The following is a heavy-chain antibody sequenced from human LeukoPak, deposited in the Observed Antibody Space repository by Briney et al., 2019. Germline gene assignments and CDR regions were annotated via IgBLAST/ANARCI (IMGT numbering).Heavy chain of an antibody. CDR2: IYYSGST. Sequence: SETLSLTCTVSGGSISPYYWSWIRQPPGKGLEWIGYIYYSGSTNYNPSLKSRVTISVDTSKNQFSLKLSSVTAADTAVYYCARDNVLGYCSGGSCPGLDVWGQGTTVTVSS. J-gene: IGHJ6*02. D-gene: IGHD2-15*01. V-gene: IGHV4-59*01. CDR3: ARDNVLGYCSGGSCPGLDV. CDR1: GGSISPYY.